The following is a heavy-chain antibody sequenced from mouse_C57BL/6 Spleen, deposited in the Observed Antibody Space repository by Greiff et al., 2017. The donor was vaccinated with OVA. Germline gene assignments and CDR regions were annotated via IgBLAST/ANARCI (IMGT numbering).Heavy chain of an antibody. V-gene: IGHV1-55*01. CDR1: GYTFTSYW. J-gene: IGHJ4*01. Sequence: QVHVKQPGAELVKPGASVKMSCKASGYTFTSYWITWVKQRPGQGLEWIGDIYPGSGSTNYNEKFKSKATLTVDTSSSTAYMQLSSLTSEDSAVYYCARFGPYAMDYWGQGTSVTVSS. CDR3: ARFGPYAMDY. CDR2: IYPGSGST.